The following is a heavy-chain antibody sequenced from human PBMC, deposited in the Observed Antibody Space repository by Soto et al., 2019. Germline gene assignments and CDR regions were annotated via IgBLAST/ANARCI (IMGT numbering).Heavy chain of an antibody. CDR1: DYTFTNFG. D-gene: IGHD2-2*01. Sequence: ASVKVSCKASDYTFTNFGFSWVRQAPGQGLEWMGWISAYNGNTNYAQKIQGRVTMTTDTSTNTAYMELRSLRSDDTAAYYCAAYDCSNTSCYLGYFDYWGQ. V-gene: IGHV1-18*01. CDR2: ISAYNGNT. CDR3: AAYDCSNTSCYLGYFDY. J-gene: IGHJ4*01.